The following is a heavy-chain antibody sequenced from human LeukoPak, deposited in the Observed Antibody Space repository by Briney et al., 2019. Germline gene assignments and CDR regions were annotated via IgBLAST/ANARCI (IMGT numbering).Heavy chain of an antibody. Sequence: ASVKVSCKASGGTFSSYAISWVRQAPGQGLEWMGGIIPIFGTANYAQKFQGRVTITTDESTSTAYMELSSLRSEDTAVYYCARGYCSSTSCYTHYYYYYMDVWGKGTTVTVSS. J-gene: IGHJ6*03. CDR1: GGTFSSYA. CDR3: ARGYCSSTSCYTHYYYYYMDV. V-gene: IGHV1-69*05. D-gene: IGHD2-2*02. CDR2: IIPIFGTA.